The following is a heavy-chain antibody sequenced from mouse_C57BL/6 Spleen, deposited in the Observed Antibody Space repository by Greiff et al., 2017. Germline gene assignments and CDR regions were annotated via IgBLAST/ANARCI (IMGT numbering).Heavy chain of an antibody. CDR3: ARHEGYDYDRWYFDV. CDR2: ISSGGSYT. Sequence: EVKLVESGGDLVKPGGSLKLSCAASGFTFSSYGMSWVRQTPDKRLEWVATISSGGSYTYYPDSVKGRFTISRDNAKNTLYLQMSSLKSEDTAMYYCARHEGYDYDRWYFDVWGTGTTVTVSS. V-gene: IGHV5-6*01. D-gene: IGHD2-4*01. CDR1: GFTFSSYG. J-gene: IGHJ1*03.